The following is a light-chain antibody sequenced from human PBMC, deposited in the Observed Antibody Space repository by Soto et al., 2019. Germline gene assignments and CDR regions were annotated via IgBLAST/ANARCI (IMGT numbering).Light chain of an antibody. CDR1: QSVSSSY. CDR2: GAS. Sequence: EMVLTQSPVTLSLSPGERATLSCRASQSVSSSYLAWYQQKPGQAPRLLIYGASSRATGIPDRFSGSGSGTDFTLTVSRLEPEDFAVYYCQQYGSSPRTFGQGTKV. V-gene: IGKV3-20*01. CDR3: QQYGSSPRT. J-gene: IGKJ1*01.